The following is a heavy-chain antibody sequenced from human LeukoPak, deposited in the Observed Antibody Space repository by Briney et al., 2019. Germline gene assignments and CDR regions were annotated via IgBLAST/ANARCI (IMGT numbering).Heavy chain of an antibody. CDR1: GGSINSGHW. V-gene: IGHV4-4*02. CDR2: IYHSGST. J-gene: IGHJ4*02. Sequence: SGTLSLTCAVSGGSINSGHWWNWVRQPPEKGLEWIGEIYHSGSTNYNPSLKSRVTISVDKSKNQFSLKLSSVTAADTAMYYCVRDAYYSGSCFDSNVYWGQGTLVTVSS. CDR3: VRDAYYSGSCFDSNVY. D-gene: IGHD1-26*01.